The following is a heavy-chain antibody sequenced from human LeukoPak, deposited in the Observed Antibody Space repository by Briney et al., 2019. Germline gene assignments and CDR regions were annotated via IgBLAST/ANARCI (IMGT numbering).Heavy chain of an antibody. J-gene: IGHJ5*01. Sequence: GASVKVSCKASGHTFSIYGITWVRQAPGQGLEWMGWISTYNGNTDYAEQFRGRISMSADTPTNTAYMELRSLRPDDTAIYYCATEKIGWLHPWGRGTLVVVSS. D-gene: IGHD2-21*01. CDR1: GHTFSIYG. V-gene: IGHV1-18*01. CDR2: ISTYNGNT. CDR3: ATEKIGWLHP.